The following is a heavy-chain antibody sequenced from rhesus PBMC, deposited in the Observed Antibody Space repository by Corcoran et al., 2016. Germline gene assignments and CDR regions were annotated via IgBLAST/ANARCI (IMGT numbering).Heavy chain of an antibody. Sequence: QVQLQESGPGVVKPSETLSLTCAVSGGSISSGYDWSGIRPPPGKGLEWIGYIYGSSGSTNYNPSLKDRVTISKDASKNQFSLKLSSVTAADTAVYYCARSIAAAGMSFDYWGQGVLVTVSS. V-gene: IGHV4-76*01. D-gene: IGHD6-25*01. CDR1: GGSISSGYD. CDR2: IYGSSGST. CDR3: ARSIAAAGMSFDY. J-gene: IGHJ4*01.